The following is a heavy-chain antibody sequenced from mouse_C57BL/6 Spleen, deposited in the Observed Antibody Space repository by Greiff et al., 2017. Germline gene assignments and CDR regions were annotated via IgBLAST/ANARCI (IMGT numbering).Heavy chain of an antibody. CDR1: GYSITSGYY. CDR3: ARGDYPAWFAY. V-gene: IGHV3-6*01. CDR2: ISYDGSN. J-gene: IGHJ3*01. Sequence: VQLKESGPGLVKPSQSLSLTCSVTGYSITSGYYWNWIRQFPGNKLEWMGYISYDGSNNYNPSLKNRISLTRDTSKNQFFLKLNSVTTEDTATYYCARGDYPAWFAYWGQGTLVTVSA. D-gene: IGHD2-4*01.